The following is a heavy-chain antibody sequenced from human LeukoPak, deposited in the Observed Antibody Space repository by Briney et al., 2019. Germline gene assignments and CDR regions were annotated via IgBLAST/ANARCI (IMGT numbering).Heavy chain of an antibody. V-gene: IGHV1-69*05. CDR1: GGTFSSYA. CDR3: ARDHCSSTSCYLWWFDP. CDR2: IIPIFGTA. D-gene: IGHD2-2*01. Sequence: GSSVKVSCKASGGTFSSYAISWVRQAPGQGLEWVGGIIPIFGTANYAQKFQGRVTITTDESTSTAYMELSSLRSEDTAVYYCARDHCSSTSCYLWWFDPWGQGTLVTVSS. J-gene: IGHJ5*02.